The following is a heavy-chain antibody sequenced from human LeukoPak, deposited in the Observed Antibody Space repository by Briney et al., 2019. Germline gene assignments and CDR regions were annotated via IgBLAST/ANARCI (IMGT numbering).Heavy chain of an antibody. CDR2: IYYSGST. V-gene: IGHV4-31*03. J-gene: IGHJ4*02. CDR3: ASRGYYYDSSGLK. D-gene: IGHD3-22*01. CDR1: GGSLSSGGYY. Sequence: PSQTLSLTCTVSGGSLSSGGYYWSWVRQHPGTGLEWIGYIYYSGSTYYNPSLKSRVTISVDTSKNQFSLKLSSVTAADTAVYYCASRGYYYDSSGLKWGQGTLVTVSS.